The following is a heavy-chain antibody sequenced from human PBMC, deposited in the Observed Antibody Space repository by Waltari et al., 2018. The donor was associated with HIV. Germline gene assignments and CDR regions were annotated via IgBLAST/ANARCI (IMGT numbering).Heavy chain of an antibody. CDR3: AKTYYGPTSYYNVGAFDV. CDR2: INPFSGGT. D-gene: IGHD3-10*01. V-gene: IGHV1-2*02. CDR1: GYHFNSLY. J-gene: IGHJ3*01. Sequence: VQLVQSGAQVKEPGDSVKVSCRAPGYHFNSLYLHWVRQAPGQGLQWVGFINPFSGGTNYAQKFRGRVTLTRDTSIDTSFMELTGLGSDDTAVYYCAKTYYGPTSYYNVGAFDVWGQGTMVSVSS.